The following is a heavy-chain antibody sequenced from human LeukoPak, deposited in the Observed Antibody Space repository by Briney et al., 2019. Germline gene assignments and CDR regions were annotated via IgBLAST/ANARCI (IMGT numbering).Heavy chain of an antibody. D-gene: IGHD6-13*01. CDR1: GFTFSTYA. V-gene: IGHV3-23*01. Sequence: GGSLRLSCAASGFTFSTYAMSWVRQAPGKGLEWVSAISGSGGSTYYADSVKGRFTISRDNSKNMLYLQMNSLRAEDTAVYYCARGRFIAAAGYYFDYWGQGTLVTVSS. CDR3: ARGRFIAAAGYYFDY. CDR2: ISGSGGST. J-gene: IGHJ4*02.